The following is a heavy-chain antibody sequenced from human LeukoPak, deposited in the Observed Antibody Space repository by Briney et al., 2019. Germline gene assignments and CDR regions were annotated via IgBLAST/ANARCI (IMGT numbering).Heavy chain of an antibody. J-gene: IGHJ3*02. V-gene: IGHV4-4*07. CDR3: ARDHRGARLAFDI. CDR1: GGSISTYF. D-gene: IGHD3-10*01. CDR2: IYTTETT. Sequence: SETLSLTCTVSGGSISTYFWSWIRQPAGKGLEWIGRIYTTETTNYNPSLKSRITMSVDTSKNQFSLKLSSVPAADTAVYYCARDHRGARLAFDIWGQGTMVTVSS.